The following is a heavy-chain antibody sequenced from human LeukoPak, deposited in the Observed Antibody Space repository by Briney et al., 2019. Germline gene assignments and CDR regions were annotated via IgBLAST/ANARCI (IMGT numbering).Heavy chain of an antibody. CDR1: GFSLSTSGMR. CDR3: ERIRNDWNYYYYMDV. D-gene: IGHD3-9*01. J-gene: IGHJ6*03. CDR2: IDWDDDK. Sequence: SGPALVKPTQTLTLTCTFSGFSLSTSGMRVSWIRQPPGKALEWLARIDWDDDKFYSTSLKTRLTISKDTSKNQVVLTMTNMDPVDTATYYCERIRNDWNYYYYMDVWGKGTTVTVSS. V-gene: IGHV2-70*04.